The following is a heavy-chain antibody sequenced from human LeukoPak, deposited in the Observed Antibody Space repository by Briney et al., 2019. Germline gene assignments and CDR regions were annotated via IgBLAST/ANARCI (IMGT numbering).Heavy chain of an antibody. J-gene: IGHJ6*02. D-gene: IGHD1-26*01. CDR1: GGSISSSSYY. Sequence: PSETLSLTCTVSGGSISSSSYYWSWIRQPPGKGLEWIASIYYSGSTYYNPSLRSRVTISADTSKNQFSLKLSSVTAADTAVYYCARQILPHMDVWGQGTTVTVSS. V-gene: IGHV4-39*01. CDR3: ARQILPHMDV. CDR2: IYYSGST.